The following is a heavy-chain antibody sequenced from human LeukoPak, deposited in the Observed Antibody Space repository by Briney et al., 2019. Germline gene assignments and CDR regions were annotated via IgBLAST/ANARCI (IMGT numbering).Heavy chain of an antibody. CDR3: AALYSSFPYFDY. D-gene: IGHD6-6*01. CDR1: GGSISSHY. V-gene: IGHV4-59*11. CDR2: IYYSGST. Sequence: SETLSLTCTVSGGSISSHYWSWIRQPPGKGLELIGYIYYSGSTNYNPSLKSRVTISVDTSKNQFSLKLSSVIAADTAVYYCAALYSSFPYFDYWGQGTLVTVSS. J-gene: IGHJ4*02.